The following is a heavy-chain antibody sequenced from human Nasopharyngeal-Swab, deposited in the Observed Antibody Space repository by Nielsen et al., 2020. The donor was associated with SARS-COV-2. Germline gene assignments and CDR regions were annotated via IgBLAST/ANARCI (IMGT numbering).Heavy chain of an antibody. V-gene: IGHV4-34*01. CDR1: GGSFSGYY. D-gene: IGHD3-10*01. Sequence: LSCAVYGGSFSGYYWSWIRQPPGKGLEWIGEINHSGSTNYNPSLKSRVTISVDTSKNQFSLKLSSVTAADTAVYYCARANNPLLWFGSGDAFDIWGQGTMVTVSS. CDR3: ARANNPLLWFGSGDAFDI. CDR2: INHSGST. J-gene: IGHJ3*02.